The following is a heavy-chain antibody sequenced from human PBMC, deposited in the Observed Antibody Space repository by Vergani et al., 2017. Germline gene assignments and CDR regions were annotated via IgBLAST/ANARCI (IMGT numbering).Heavy chain of an antibody. CDR2: GSGSGSGT. CDR1: GFTFSSYA. D-gene: IGHD6-13*01. CDR3: AKDRRVVAAAGSSD. Sequence: EVQLLESGGDLVQPGGSLRLSCAASGFTFSSYAMSWVRQAPGKGLEWVSDGSGSGSGTYYADAVKGRFTISRDNSKTTLDLQMNSLRAEDTAIYYCAKDRRVVAAAGSSDWGQGALVTVSS. J-gene: IGHJ4*02. V-gene: IGHV3-23*01.